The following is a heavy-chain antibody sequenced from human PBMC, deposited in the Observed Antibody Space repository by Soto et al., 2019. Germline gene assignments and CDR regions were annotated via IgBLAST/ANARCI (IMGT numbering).Heavy chain of an antibody. CDR2: INPNSGAT. V-gene: IGHV1-2*02. CDR3: ARDIVVVVAATPEHAFDI. J-gene: IGHJ3*02. CDR1: GYTFTGYY. D-gene: IGHD2-15*01. Sequence: ASVKVSCKASGYTFTGYYIHWVRQAPGQGLEWMGWINPNSGATNYAQKFQGRVTMTRDTSISTAYMELSRLRSDDTAVYCCARDIVVVVAATPEHAFDIWG.